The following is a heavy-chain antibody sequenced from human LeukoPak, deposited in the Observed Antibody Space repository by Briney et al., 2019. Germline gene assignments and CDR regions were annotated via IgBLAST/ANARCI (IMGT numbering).Heavy chain of an antibody. J-gene: IGHJ5*02. CDR3: ASEVAHVLLWFERFDP. Sequence: SETLSLTCTVSGGSISSSSYYWGWIRQPPGKGLEWIGSIYYSGSTYYNPSLKSRVTISVDTSKNQFSLKLSSVTAADTAVYYCASEVAHVLLWFERFDPWGQGTLVTVSS. D-gene: IGHD3-10*01. CDR2: IYYSGST. V-gene: IGHV4-39*07. CDR1: GGSISSSSYY.